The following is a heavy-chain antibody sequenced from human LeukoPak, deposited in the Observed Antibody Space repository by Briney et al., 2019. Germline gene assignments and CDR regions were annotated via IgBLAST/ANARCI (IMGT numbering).Heavy chain of an antibody. D-gene: IGHD3-22*01. CDR1: GFTFNTYT. J-gene: IGHJ4*02. CDR3: ARRSTYYESSGQVPFDY. CDR2: ISGSSGII. Sequence: QTGGSLRLSCAASGFTFNTYTMNWVRQAPGKGLEWVSYISGSSGIIDYADSVRGRFTISRDNAKNSLYLQMNSLRAEDTAVYYCARRSTYYESSGQVPFDYWGQGTLVTVSS. V-gene: IGHV3-48*01.